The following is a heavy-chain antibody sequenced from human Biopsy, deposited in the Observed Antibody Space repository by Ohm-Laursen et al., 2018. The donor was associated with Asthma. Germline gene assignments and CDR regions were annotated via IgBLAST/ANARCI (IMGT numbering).Heavy chain of an antibody. CDR3: ARKAGSCISRTCYSLDF. V-gene: IGHV1-69*01. D-gene: IGHD2-2*01. Sequence: SSVKVSCKSLGGTFNTYVIGWVRRAPGQGLEWMGWINSVFGTTTYPQKFQDRVTITADDSTSTVYMELSSLRSEDTAVYYCARKAGSCISRTCYSLDFWGQGTLVTVSS. CDR1: GGTFNTYV. J-gene: IGHJ4*02. CDR2: INSVFGTT.